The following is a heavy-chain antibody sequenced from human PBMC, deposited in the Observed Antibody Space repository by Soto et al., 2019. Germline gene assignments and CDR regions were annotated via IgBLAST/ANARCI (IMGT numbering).Heavy chain of an antibody. CDR1: GGSISSSNW. D-gene: IGHD6-13*01. J-gene: IGHJ5*02. Sequence: SETLSLTCAVSGGSISSSNWRSWVRQPPGKGLEWIGEIYHSGSTNYNPSLKSRVTISVDKSKNQFSLKLSSVTAADTAVYYCARDRRVSIAAAGTRGDWFDPWGQGTLVTVSS. CDR3: ARDRRVSIAAAGTRGDWFDP. V-gene: IGHV4-4*02. CDR2: IYHSGST.